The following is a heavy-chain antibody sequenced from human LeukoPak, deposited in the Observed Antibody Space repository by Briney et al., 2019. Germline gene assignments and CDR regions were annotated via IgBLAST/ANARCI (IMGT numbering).Heavy chain of an antibody. Sequence: PGGSLRLSCAASGFTLSTYAMSWVRQAPGKGLDWVSAISGRGGSTFYADSVKGRFTISRDNSKNTLYLQMNSLRAEDTAVYYCAKDKGMAHVLDAFDIWGQGTMVTVSS. J-gene: IGHJ3*02. CDR2: ISGRGGST. V-gene: IGHV3-23*01. CDR1: GFTLSTYA. CDR3: AKDKGMAHVLDAFDI. D-gene: IGHD3-10*01.